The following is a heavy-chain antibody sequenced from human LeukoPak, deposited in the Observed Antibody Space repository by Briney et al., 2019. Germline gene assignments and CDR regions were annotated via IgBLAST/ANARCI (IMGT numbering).Heavy chain of an antibody. CDR3: AKDWGYGSGSPYYFDY. V-gene: IGHV3-23*01. Sequence: GGSIRLSCTASGFTLRSYAVSWVRQPPGKGLEWVSAISGSGGSTYYAESAKGRFTTSRDNSKNTVYLQMNSLRAEDTAVYYCAKDWGYGSGSPYYFDYWGQGTLVTVSS. CDR2: ISGSGGST. D-gene: IGHD3-10*01. J-gene: IGHJ4*02. CDR1: GFTLRSYA.